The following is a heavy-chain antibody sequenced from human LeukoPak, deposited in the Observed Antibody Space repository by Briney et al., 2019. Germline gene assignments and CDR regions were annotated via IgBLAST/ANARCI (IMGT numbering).Heavy chain of an antibody. V-gene: IGHV1-2*02. CDR2: INPNSGGT. CDR1: GYTFTGYY. Sequence: ASVKVSCKASGYTFTGYYMHWVRQAPGQGLEWMGWINPNSGGTNYAQKFQGRVTMTRDTSISTAYMELGRLRSDDTAAYYCARVPVTMVRGVINYYGMDVWGQGTTVTVSS. CDR3: ARVPVTMVRGVINYYGMDV. D-gene: IGHD3-10*01. J-gene: IGHJ6*02.